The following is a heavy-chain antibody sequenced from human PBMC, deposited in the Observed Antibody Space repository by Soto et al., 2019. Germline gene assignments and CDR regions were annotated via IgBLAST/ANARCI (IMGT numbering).Heavy chain of an antibody. D-gene: IGHD3-3*01. CDR3: ARGSQNFWMREDAFDI. Sequence: EVQLVESGGGQVKPGGSLRLSCAASGFSFSTYSMNWVRQAPGKGLEWVASIHSSSRYIYYADSVKGRFTSSRDNAKNSLFLQMSSLRAEDTAVYYCARGSQNFWMREDAFDIWGQGTIVSVSS. CDR1: GFSFSTYS. J-gene: IGHJ3*02. V-gene: IGHV3-21*01. CDR2: IHSSSRYI.